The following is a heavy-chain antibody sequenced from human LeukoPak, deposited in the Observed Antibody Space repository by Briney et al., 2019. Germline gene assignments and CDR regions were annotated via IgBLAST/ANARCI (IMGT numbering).Heavy chain of an antibody. V-gene: IGHV4-30-4*07. CDR2: IYYSGST. CDR1: GGSISSGGYS. CDR3: ARSMGGNYNDDAFDI. Sequence: SETLSLTCAVSGGSISSGGYSWNWIRQPPGKGLEWIAYIYYSGSTYYNPSLKSRLTISVDTSKNEFSLNLSSVTAADTAVYYCARSMGGNYNDDAFDIWGQGTIVTVSS. J-gene: IGHJ3*02. D-gene: IGHD1-7*01.